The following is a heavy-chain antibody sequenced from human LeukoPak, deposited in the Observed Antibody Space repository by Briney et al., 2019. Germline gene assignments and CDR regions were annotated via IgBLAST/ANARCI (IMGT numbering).Heavy chain of an antibody. CDR2: INSGGSST. Sequence: PGGSLRLSCAASGFTFSSYWMHWVRQAPGKGLVWVSRINSGGSSTTYADSVEGRFTISRDNAKNTLYLQMNSLRAEDTAVYYCALDEGRAVANYWGQGTLVTVSS. D-gene: IGHD6-19*01. J-gene: IGHJ4*02. CDR3: ALDEGRAVANY. V-gene: IGHV3-74*01. CDR1: GFTFSSYW.